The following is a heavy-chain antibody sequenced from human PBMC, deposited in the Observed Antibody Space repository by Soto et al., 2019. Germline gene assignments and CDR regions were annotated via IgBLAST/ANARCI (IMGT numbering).Heavy chain of an antibody. V-gene: IGHV4-59*01. Sequence: QVQLQESGPGLVKPSETLSLTCTVSGGSISGYYWSWIRQPPGKGLEWIAYIYYSGSTNYNPSLKNRVTISVDTSKNQFSLRLSSVTAADTAVYYCTRDMNYYGSGFDPWGQGTLVTVSS. CDR2: IYYSGST. CDR1: GGSISGYY. D-gene: IGHD3-10*01. J-gene: IGHJ5*02. CDR3: TRDMNYYGSGFDP.